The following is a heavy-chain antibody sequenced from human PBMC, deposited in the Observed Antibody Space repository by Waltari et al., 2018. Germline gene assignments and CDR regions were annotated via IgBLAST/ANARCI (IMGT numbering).Heavy chain of an antibody. CDR2: MYYSGST. Sequence: QLQLQESGPGLVKPSETLSLTCTVSGGSLSSSSYYWGWIRRPPGKGLEWIGSMYYSGSTYYNPSLKSRVTISVDTSKNQFSLKLSSVTAADTAVYYCARLYRFSHWFDPWGQGTLVTVSS. D-gene: IGHD1-26*01. CDR1: GGSLSSSSYY. CDR3: ARLYRFSHWFDP. V-gene: IGHV4-39*07. J-gene: IGHJ5*02.